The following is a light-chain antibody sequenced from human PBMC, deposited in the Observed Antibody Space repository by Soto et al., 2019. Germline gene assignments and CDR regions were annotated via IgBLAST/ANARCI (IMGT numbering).Light chain of an antibody. CDR3: SSYTSSSTVV. J-gene: IGLJ2*01. CDR2: EVT. Sequence: SALTQPASVSGSPGQSITISCTGTSSDFGAYNSVSWYQQHPGEVPKLMIYEVTNRPSGVSKRFSGSKSGNTASLAISGLRAEDEADYYCSSYTSSSTVVFGGGTQLTVL. V-gene: IGLV2-14*01. CDR1: SSDFGAYNS.